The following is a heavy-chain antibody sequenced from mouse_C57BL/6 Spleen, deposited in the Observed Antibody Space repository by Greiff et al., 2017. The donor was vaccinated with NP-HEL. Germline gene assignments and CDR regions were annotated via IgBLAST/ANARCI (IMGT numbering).Heavy chain of an antibody. Sequence: VQLQQSGAELVMPGASVKLSCKASGYTFTSYWMHWVKQRPGQGLEWIGEIDPSDSYTNYNQKFKGKSTLTVDKSSSTAYMQLSSLTSEDSAVYYCARADGGYWYFDVWGTGTTVTVSS. CDR3: ARADGGYWYFDV. J-gene: IGHJ1*03. V-gene: IGHV1-69*01. D-gene: IGHD1-1*02. CDR1: GYTFTSYW. CDR2: IDPSDSYT.